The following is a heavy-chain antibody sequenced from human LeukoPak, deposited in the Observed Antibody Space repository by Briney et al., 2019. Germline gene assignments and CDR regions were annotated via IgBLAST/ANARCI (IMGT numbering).Heavy chain of an antibody. CDR2: IYGDGTT. Sequence: GRSLRLSCAASGFTFSTSGMHWVRQAPGKGLEWVAVIYGDGTTYYADSVKGRFTISSDTLKNTLSLQMDSLRAADTAMYYCARGSPVASGRYSIYSSWGQGTLVTVSP. CDR3: ARGSPVASGRYSIYSS. CDR1: GFTFSTSG. V-gene: IGHV3-33*01. J-gene: IGHJ5*02. D-gene: IGHD3-10*01.